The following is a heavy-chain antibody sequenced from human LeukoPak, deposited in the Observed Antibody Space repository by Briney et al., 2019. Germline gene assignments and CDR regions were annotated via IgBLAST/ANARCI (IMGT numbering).Heavy chain of an antibody. D-gene: IGHD3-10*01. CDR3: ARESFFSRSGYFYYYMDV. CDR2: IRQDGSEK. J-gene: IGHJ6*03. Sequence: GGSLRLSCAASGFILSNFYMSWVRQAPGKGLEWVANIRQDGSEKYYVDSVKGRFTISRDNGNNSVYLQMNSLRVDDTAVYYCARESFFSRSGYFYYYMDVWGKGTTVTVSS. V-gene: IGHV3-7*01. CDR1: GFILSNFY.